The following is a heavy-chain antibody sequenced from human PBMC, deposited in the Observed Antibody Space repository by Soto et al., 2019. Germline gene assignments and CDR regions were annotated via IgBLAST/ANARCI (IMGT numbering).Heavy chain of an antibody. J-gene: IGHJ4*02. V-gene: IGHV1-18*01. CDR3: ARNTPFFESSGSADY. CDR1: GYNFVTYC. CDR2: ISVYSGNT. Sequence: ASVKVSCKTSGYNFVTYCITWVLQAPGQGLEWMGWISVYSGNTHYAQKFHDRVTLTTDTSTTTAYMDLRNLTSDDSAFYYCARNTPFFESSGSADYWGQGTLVTVSS. D-gene: IGHD3-22*01.